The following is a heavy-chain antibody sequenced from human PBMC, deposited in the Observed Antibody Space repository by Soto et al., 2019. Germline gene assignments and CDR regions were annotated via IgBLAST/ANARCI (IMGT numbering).Heavy chain of an antibody. CDR3: ANSGDSSGYYSLVPGQYYYGMDV. V-gene: IGHV3-23*01. J-gene: IGHJ6*02. CDR2: ISGSGGST. CDR1: GFTFSSYA. D-gene: IGHD3-22*01. Sequence: PGGSLRLSCAASGFTFSSYAMSWVRQAPGKGLEWVSAISGSGGSTYYADSVKGRFTISRDNSKNTLYLQMNSLRAEDTAVYYCANSGDSSGYYSLVPGQYYYGMDVWGQGTTVTVSS.